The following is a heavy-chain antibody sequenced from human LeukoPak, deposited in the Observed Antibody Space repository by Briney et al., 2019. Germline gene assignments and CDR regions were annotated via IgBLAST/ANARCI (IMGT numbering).Heavy chain of an antibody. V-gene: IGHV1-24*01. D-gene: IGHD4-17*01. CDR2: FDPEDGET. Sequence: ASVKVSCKVSGYTLTELSMHWVRQAPGKGLEWMGGFDPEDGETIYAQKFQGRVTMTEDTSTDTAYMELSSLRSEDTAVYYCATVTTVTTSQYYYYGMGVWGQGTTVTVSS. J-gene: IGHJ6*02. CDR1: GYTLTELS. CDR3: ATVTTVTTSQYYYYGMGV.